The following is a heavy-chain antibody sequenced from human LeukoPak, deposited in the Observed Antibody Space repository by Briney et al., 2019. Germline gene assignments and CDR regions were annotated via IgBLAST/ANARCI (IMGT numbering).Heavy chain of an antibody. J-gene: IGHJ4*02. Sequence: SETLSLTCTVSGGSISSSSYYWGWIRQPPGKGLEWIGSIYYSGSTYYNPSLKSRVTISVDTSKNQFSLKLNSVTAADTAVYYCARVPARRVVTTPTYFDSWGQGTLVTVSS. CDR2: IYYSGST. CDR1: GGSISSSSYY. D-gene: IGHD2-21*02. CDR3: ARVPARRVVTTPTYFDS. V-gene: IGHV4-39*07.